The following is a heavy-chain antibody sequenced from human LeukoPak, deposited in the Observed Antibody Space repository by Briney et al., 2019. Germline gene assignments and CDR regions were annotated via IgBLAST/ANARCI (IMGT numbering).Heavy chain of an antibody. J-gene: IGHJ6*02. Sequence: GSLRLSCAASGVIVSNNYISWVRQAPGEGLEGVSIIYSSGTTYYADSVRGRFTISRDNSKNILYLQMNSLRVEDTAVYYCARDTDCSAASCYSDGMDVWGQGITVTVSS. V-gene: IGHV3-53*01. D-gene: IGHD2-15*01. CDR3: ARDTDCSAASCYSDGMDV. CDR1: GVIVSNNY. CDR2: IYSSGTT.